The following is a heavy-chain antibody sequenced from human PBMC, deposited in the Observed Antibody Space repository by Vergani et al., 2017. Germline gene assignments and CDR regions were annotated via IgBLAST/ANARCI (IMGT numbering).Heavy chain of an antibody. Sequence: QLQLQESGPGLVKPSETLSLICTVSGGSINPSSSFWGWIRQSPGKGLEWIGSIYYSGSTYYNPSLKSRVTISVDTSKNQFSLKLSSVTAADTAVYYCARGVTTVTTLWFDPWGQGTLVTVSS. V-gene: IGHV4-39*07. CDR1: GGSINPSSSF. D-gene: IGHD4-11*01. J-gene: IGHJ5*02. CDR3: ARGVTTVTTLWFDP. CDR2: IYYSGST.